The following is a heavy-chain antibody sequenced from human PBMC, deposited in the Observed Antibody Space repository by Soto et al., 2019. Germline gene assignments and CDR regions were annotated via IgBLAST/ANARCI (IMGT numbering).Heavy chain of an antibody. CDR3: IQSRCGGDCLQSYASYYYGMDV. J-gene: IGHJ6*02. CDR2: IYWDDDK. CDR1: AFSPSTGGVG. D-gene: IGHD2-21*02. Sequence: SGPTLVNPTQTLTLTCTFSAFSPSTGGVGVGWIRQPPGKALEWLALIYWDDDKRYSPSLRSRLTITKDTSKNQVVLTMTNMDPVDTATYYCIQSRCGGDCLQSYASYYYGMDVWGQGTTVTVSS. V-gene: IGHV2-5*02.